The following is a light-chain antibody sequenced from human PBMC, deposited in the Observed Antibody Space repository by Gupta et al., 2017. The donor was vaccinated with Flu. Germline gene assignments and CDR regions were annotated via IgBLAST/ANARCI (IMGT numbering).Light chain of an antibody. CDR1: SSNIGDNY. CDR3: GSWDSSLDGGL. J-gene: IGLJ3*02. Sequence: QSVLTQPPSVSAAPGQKVTISCSRSSSNIGDNYVSWYQQLPGTAPKLLIYENNRRPSGIPDRFSGSKSGTSATLGITGLQTGDEADYYCGSWDSSLDGGLFGGGTKLTVL. CDR2: ENN. V-gene: IGLV1-51*02.